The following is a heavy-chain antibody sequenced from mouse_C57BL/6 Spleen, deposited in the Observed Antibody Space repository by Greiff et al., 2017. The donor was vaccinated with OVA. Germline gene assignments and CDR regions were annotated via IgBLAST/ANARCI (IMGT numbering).Heavy chain of an antibody. J-gene: IGHJ2*01. CDR2: IYPSDSET. CDR3: ARRGSTGYGY. CDR1: GYTFTSYW. Sequence: VQLQQPGAELVRPGSSVKLSCKASGYTFTSYWMDWVKQRPGQGLEWIGNIYPSDSETHYNQKFKDKATLTVDKSSSTAYMQLSSLTSEDSAVYYCARRGSTGYGYWGQGTTLTVSS. V-gene: IGHV1-61*01. D-gene: IGHD3-2*02.